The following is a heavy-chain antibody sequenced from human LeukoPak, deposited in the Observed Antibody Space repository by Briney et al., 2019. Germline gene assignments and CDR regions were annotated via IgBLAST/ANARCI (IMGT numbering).Heavy chain of an antibody. J-gene: IGHJ4*02. CDR3: AKDRYYGGNSGAPYFDY. Sequence: GGSLRLSCAASGFTFSSYSMNWVRQAPGKGLEWVSSISSSSSYIYYADSVKGRFTISRDNAKNSLYLQMNSLRAEDTAVYYCAKDRYYGGNSGAPYFDYWGQGTLVTVSS. V-gene: IGHV3-21*01. D-gene: IGHD4-23*01. CDR2: ISSSSSYI. CDR1: GFTFSSYS.